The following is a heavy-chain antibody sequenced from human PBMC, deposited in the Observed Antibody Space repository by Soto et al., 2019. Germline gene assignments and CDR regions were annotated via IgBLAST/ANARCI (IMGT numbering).Heavy chain of an antibody. Sequence: ASVKVSCKASGYTFTSYGISWVRQAPGQGLEWMGWISAYNGNTNYAQKLQGRVTMTTDTSTSTAYTELRSLRSDDTAVYYCARVIVVVPAAISGWFDPWGQGTLVTVSS. D-gene: IGHD2-2*01. CDR2: ISAYNGNT. CDR1: GYTFTSYG. V-gene: IGHV1-18*01. CDR3: ARVIVVVPAAISGWFDP. J-gene: IGHJ5*02.